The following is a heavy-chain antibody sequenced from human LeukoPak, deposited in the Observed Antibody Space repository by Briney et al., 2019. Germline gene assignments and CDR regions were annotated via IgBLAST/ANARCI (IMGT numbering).Heavy chain of an antibody. Sequence: SVKVSCKASGGTFSSYAISWVRQAPGQGLEWMGGNIPIFGTANYAQKFQGRVTITADESTSTAYMELSSLRSEDTAVYYCARSIVATVEMFDYWGQGTLVTVSS. V-gene: IGHV1-69*13. CDR3: ARSIVATVEMFDY. J-gene: IGHJ4*02. D-gene: IGHD5-12*01. CDR2: NIPIFGTA. CDR1: GGTFSSYA.